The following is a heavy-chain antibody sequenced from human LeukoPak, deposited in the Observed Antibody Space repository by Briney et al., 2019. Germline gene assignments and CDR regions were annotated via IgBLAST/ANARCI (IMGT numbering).Heavy chain of an antibody. J-gene: IGHJ4*02. CDR1: GFTFSSYS. CDR2: ISSSSGYI. CDR3: ARDQEYCFDY. V-gene: IGHV3-21*01. Sequence: GGSLRLSCAASGFTFSSYSMNWVRQAPGKGLEWVSSISSSSGYIYYADSVKGRFTISRDNAKNSLYLQMNSLGAEDTAVYHCARDQEYCFDYWGQGTLVTVSS.